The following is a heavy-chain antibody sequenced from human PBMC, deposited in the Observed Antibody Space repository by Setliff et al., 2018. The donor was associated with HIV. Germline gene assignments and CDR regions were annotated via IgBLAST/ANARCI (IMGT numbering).Heavy chain of an antibody. D-gene: IGHD3-10*01. CDR1: DVSISAYY. CDR2: IHYGGFF. V-gene: IGHV4-59*04. J-gene: IGHJ4*02. Sequence: PSETLSLTCTVSDVSISAYYWSWIRQPPGKGLEWIGNIHYGGFFWYSPPLKSRVTISVDTSKNQFSLKLSSVTAADTAVYYCARPALGIGGGSRFDNWGQGTRVTVSS. CDR3: ARPALGIGGGSRFDN.